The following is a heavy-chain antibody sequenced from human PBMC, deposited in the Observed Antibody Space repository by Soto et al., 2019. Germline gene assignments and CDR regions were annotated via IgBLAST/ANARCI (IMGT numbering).Heavy chain of an antibody. CDR3: ARDGDYGLEYFQH. Sequence: QVQLQESGPGLVKPSETLSLTCTVSGGSISSYYWSWIRQPPGKGLEWIGYIYYSGSTNYNPSLKSRVTISVDTSKKQFSLKLSSVTAADTAVYYCARDGDYGLEYFQHWGQGTLVTVSS. CDR2: IYYSGST. V-gene: IGHV4-59*01. D-gene: IGHD4-17*01. J-gene: IGHJ1*01. CDR1: GGSISSYY.